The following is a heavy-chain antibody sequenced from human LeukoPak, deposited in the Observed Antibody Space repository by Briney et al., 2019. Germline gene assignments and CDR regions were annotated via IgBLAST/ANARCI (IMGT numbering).Heavy chain of an antibody. Sequence: KPSETLSLTCTVSGDSISRSTYYWGWIRQPPGRGLEWIGALYYSGSIYYNPSLESRVSISVDTPKNQFSLKLSSVTAADTAVYYCARHGPPMSPIDYWGQGILVSVSS. V-gene: IGHV4-39*01. D-gene: IGHD3-22*01. CDR3: ARHGPPMSPIDY. CDR2: LYYSGSI. CDR1: GDSISRSTYY. J-gene: IGHJ4*02.